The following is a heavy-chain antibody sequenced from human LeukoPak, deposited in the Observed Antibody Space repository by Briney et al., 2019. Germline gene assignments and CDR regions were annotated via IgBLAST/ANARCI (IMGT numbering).Heavy chain of an antibody. CDR2: ISAYNGIT. V-gene: IGHV1-18*04. D-gene: IGHD6-19*01. Sequence: GASVRVSCKASGYTFNTYGINWVPQAPGQGLEWRAWISAYNGITNYAQNFQGRITLTTDTSTSTAYMELTSLRFDDTAVYYCARDGRQWVPLNWFDPWGQGTLVIVSS. CDR1: GYTFNTYG. CDR3: ARDGRQWVPLNWFDP. J-gene: IGHJ5*02.